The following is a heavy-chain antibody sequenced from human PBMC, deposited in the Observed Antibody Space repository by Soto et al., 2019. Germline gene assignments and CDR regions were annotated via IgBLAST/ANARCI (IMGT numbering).Heavy chain of an antibody. D-gene: IGHD6-13*01. V-gene: IGHV1-69*13. CDR3: ARGGAAAGLGGTYYYYGMDV. CDR1: GGTFSSYA. J-gene: IGHJ6*02. CDR2: IIPIFGTA. Sequence: ASVKVSCKASGGTFSSYAISWVRQAPGQGLEWMGGIIPIFGTANYAQKFQGRVTITADESTSTAYMELSSLRSEDTAVYYCARGGAAAGLGGTYYYYGMDVWGQGTTVTSP.